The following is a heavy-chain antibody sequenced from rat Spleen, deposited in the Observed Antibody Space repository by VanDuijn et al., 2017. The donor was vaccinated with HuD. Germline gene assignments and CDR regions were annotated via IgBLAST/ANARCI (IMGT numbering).Heavy chain of an antibody. CDR1: DYSITSNY. CDR2: ITYSGTT. Sequence: EVQLQESGPGLVKPSQSLSLTCSVTDYSITSNYWGWIRKFPGNKMEWMGFITYSGTTTYNPSLKSRISITLDTSKNQFFLQLNSVTTEDTATYDCAKGMVARGYVMDAWGQGASVTVSS. D-gene: IGHD1-12*02. CDR3: AKGMVARGYVMDA. J-gene: IGHJ4*01. V-gene: IGHV3-1*01.